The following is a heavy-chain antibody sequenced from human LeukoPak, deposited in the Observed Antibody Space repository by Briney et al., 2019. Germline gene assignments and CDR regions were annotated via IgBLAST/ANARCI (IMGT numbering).Heavy chain of an antibody. CDR3: AQAPSGVGATRLHWFDP. J-gene: IGHJ5*02. D-gene: IGHD1-26*01. CDR1: GYTFTSYD. CDR2: MNPNSGNT. V-gene: IGHV1-8*01. Sequence: VASVKVSCKASGYTFTSYDINWVRQATGQGLEWMGWMNPNSGNTGYAQKFQGRVTMTRSTAINTAYMELSSLRSEDTAVYYCAQAPSGVGATRLHWFDPWGQGTLVPVSS.